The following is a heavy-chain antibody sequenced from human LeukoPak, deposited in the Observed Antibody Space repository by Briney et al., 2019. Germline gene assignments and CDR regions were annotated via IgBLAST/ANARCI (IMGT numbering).Heavy chain of an antibody. CDR3: ASNQWPSWYFDL. D-gene: IGHD6-19*01. Sequence: SETLSLTCSVSGGSISSNGYYWGWIRQPPGKGLEWIGSIYYTGSTFDNPSLKSRVTISMDKSRNQLSLKLNSVTAADTAVYYCASNQWPSWYFDLRGRGTLVTVSA. CDR1: GGSISSNGYY. CDR2: IYYTGST. V-gene: IGHV4-39*07. J-gene: IGHJ2*01.